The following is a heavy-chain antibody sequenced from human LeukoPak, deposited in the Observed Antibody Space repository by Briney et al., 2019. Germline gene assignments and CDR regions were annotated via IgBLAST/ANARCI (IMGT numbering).Heavy chain of an antibody. CDR2: IYYSGST. V-gene: IGHV4-39*07. Sequence: SETLSLTCTVSGGSISSSSYYWGWIRQPPGKGLEWIGSIYYSGSTYYNPSLKSRVTISVDTSKNQFSLKLSSVTAADTAVYYCALTTYCSSTSCYTPGAFDIWGQGTMVTVSS. CDR3: ALTTYCSSTSCYTPGAFDI. CDR1: GGSISSSSYY. J-gene: IGHJ3*02. D-gene: IGHD2-2*02.